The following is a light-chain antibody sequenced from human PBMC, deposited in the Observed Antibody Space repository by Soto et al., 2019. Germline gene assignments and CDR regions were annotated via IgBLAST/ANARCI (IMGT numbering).Light chain of an antibody. J-gene: IGLJ3*02. CDR3: SSYTSSSKGV. V-gene: IGLV2-14*03. CDR2: DVS. CDR1: NSDIGSYKY. Sequence: QSVLTQPASVSGSPGQSITISCNGSNSDIGSYKYVSWYQQHPGKVPKLMIYDVSNRPSGVSNRFSGSKSGNTASLTISGLQAEDEAGYYCSSYTSSSKGVFGGGTKVTVL.